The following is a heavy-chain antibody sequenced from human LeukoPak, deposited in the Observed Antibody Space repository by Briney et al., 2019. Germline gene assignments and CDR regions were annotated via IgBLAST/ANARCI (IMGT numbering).Heavy chain of an antibody. Sequence: ASVKVSCKASGGTFSSYAISWVRQAPGQGLEWMGRIIPILGIADYAQKFQGRVTITADKSTSTAYMELSSLRSEDTAVYYCARDGAYCGGDCYQNAFDIWGQGTMVTVSS. V-gene: IGHV1-69*04. CDR1: GGTFSSYA. D-gene: IGHD2-21*02. J-gene: IGHJ3*02. CDR3: ARDGAYCGGDCYQNAFDI. CDR2: IIPILGIA.